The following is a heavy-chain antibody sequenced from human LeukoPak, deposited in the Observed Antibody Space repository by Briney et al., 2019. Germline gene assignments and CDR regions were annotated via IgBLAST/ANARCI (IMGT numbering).Heavy chain of an antibody. CDR3: ARYDYVWGSYRYPRGFDY. CDR1: GYTFTNYY. CDR2: INPSGGST. D-gene: IGHD3-16*02. V-gene: IGHV1-46*01. Sequence: ASVKVSCKASGYTFTNYYMHWVRQAPGQGLEWMGIINPSGGSTNYAQKFQGRVTMTRDTSTSTVYMELSSLRSEDTAVYYCARYDYVWGSYRYPRGFDYWGQGTLVTVSS. J-gene: IGHJ4*02.